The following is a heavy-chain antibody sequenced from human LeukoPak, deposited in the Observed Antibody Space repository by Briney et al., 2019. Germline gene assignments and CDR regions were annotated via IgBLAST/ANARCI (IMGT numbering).Heavy chain of an antibody. V-gene: IGHV3-74*01. D-gene: IGHD1-26*01. Sequence: PGGSLRLSCAASGFTFSSYWMHWVRQAPGKGLVWVSRINSDGSSTSYADSVKGRFTISRDNAKNTLYLQMNSLRAEDTAVYYCARDGGSYLPHDALDIWGQGTMVTVSS. CDR2: INSDGSST. CDR1: GFTFSSYW. CDR3: ARDGGSYLPHDALDI. J-gene: IGHJ3*02.